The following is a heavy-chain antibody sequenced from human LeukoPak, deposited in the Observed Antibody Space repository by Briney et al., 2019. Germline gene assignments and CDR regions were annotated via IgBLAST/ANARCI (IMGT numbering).Heavy chain of an antibody. J-gene: IGHJ3*02. CDR3: ARWGGYSYGFTRGFDI. CDR1: GGSISSTNYY. V-gene: IGHV4-39*07. D-gene: IGHD5-18*01. Sequence: PSETLSLTCTVSGGSISSTNYYWGWIRQPPGKGLEWIGSIYYSGSTYYNPSLKSRVTISVDTSKNHFSLKLSSVTAADTAVYYCARWGGYSYGFTRGFDIWSQGTMVIVSS. CDR2: IYYSGST.